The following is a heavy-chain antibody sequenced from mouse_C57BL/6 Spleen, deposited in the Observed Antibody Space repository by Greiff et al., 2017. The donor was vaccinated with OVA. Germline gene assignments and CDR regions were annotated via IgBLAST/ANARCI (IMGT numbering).Heavy chain of an antibody. Sequence: QVQLQQSGAELVRPGSSVKLSCKASGYTFTSYWMHWVKQRPIQGLEWIGNIDPSDSETHYNQKFKDKATLTVDKSSSTAYMQLSSLTSEDSAVYYCARGNYGSSTGYFDYWGQGTTLTVSS. CDR3: ARGNYGSSTGYFDY. V-gene: IGHV1-52*01. D-gene: IGHD1-1*01. CDR1: GYTFTSYW. J-gene: IGHJ2*01. CDR2: IDPSDSET.